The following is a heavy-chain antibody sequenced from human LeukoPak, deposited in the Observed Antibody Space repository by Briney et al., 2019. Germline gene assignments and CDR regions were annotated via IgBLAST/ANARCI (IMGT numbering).Heavy chain of an antibody. J-gene: IGHJ3*02. CDR2: ISSSSSTI. D-gene: IGHD2-2*01. CDR3: ARAPGGVVPAAQDAFDI. Sequence: GGSLRLSCAASGFTFSSYSMNWVRQAPGKGLEWVSYISSSSSTIYYADSVKGRFTISRDNAKNSLYLQMNSLRAEDTAVYYCARAPGGVVPAAQDAFDIWGQGTMVTVSS. CDR1: GFTFSSYS. V-gene: IGHV3-48*01.